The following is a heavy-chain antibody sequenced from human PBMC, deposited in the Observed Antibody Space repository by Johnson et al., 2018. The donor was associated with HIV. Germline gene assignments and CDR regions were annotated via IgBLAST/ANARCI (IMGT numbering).Heavy chain of an antibody. J-gene: IGHJ3*02. Sequence: QVQLVESGGGVVQPGRSLRLSCAASGFTFSRYAMHWVRQAPGKGLEWVAVISYDGSNKYYADSVKGRFTISRDNSKNTLYLQMNSLRAEDTAVYYCARDQEQLVPWDAFDIWGQGTMVTVSS. CDR2: ISYDGSNK. D-gene: IGHD6-6*01. CDR3: ARDQEQLVPWDAFDI. CDR1: GFTFSRYA. V-gene: IGHV3-30*04.